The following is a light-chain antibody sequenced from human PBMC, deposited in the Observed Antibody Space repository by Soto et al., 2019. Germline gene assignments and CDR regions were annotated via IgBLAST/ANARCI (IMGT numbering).Light chain of an antibody. CDR2: KAS. CDR1: QSISSW. J-gene: IGKJ1*01. CDR3: QQRSSWPT. V-gene: IGKV1-5*03. Sequence: DIKVTQSPSTLSASVGDRVTITCRANQSISSWLAWYQQKKGMAPKLLLYKASILESGVPSRFSGSRSGTEFTLTISSLQPEDFGVYYCQQRSSWPTFGQGTKV.